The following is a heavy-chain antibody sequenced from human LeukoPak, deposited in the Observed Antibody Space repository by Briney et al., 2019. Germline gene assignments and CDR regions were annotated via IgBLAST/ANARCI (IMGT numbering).Heavy chain of an antibody. V-gene: IGHV3-7*01. D-gene: IGHD6-13*01. Sequence: GGSLRLSCAASGFTFSSYWMSWVRQAPGKGLEWVANIKQDGSEKYYVDSVKGRFTFSRDNAKNSLYLQMNSLRAEDTAVYYCASVYSSSWYGDDYWGQGTLVTVSS. J-gene: IGHJ4*02. CDR2: IKQDGSEK. CDR3: ASVYSSSWYGDDY. CDR1: GFTFSSYW.